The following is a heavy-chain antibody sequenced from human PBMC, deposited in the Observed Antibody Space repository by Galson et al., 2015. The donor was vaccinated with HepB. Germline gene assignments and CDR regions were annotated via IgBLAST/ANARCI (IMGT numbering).Heavy chain of an antibody. CDR2: IWYDGSIE. CDR1: GFTFSSYG. CDR3: ARDLGFGLDN. J-gene: IGHJ4*02. Sequence: SLRLSCAASGFTFSSYGMYWVRQAPGKGLGWVAVIWYDGSIEYYRDSVRGRFTVSRDNSRNTLYLPMSSLRAEDTAVYYCARDLGFGLDNWGQGTLVTVSS. V-gene: IGHV3-33*01. D-gene: IGHD3-16*01.